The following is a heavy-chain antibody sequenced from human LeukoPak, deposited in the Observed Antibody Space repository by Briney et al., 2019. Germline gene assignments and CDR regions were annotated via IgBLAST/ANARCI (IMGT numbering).Heavy chain of an antibody. V-gene: IGHV5-51*01. J-gene: IGHJ4*02. Sequence: GESLKISCMGSGYSFTSYWIGWVRQMPGKGLEWMGIIYPGDSDTRYSPSFQGQVTIPPAKSISTAYLQWSSLKASGTAMYYCARHYGAGHYYDSSGYSRDWGQGTLVTVSS. CDR3: ARHYGAGHYYDSSGYSRD. D-gene: IGHD3-22*01. CDR2: IYPGDSDT. CDR1: GYSFTSYW.